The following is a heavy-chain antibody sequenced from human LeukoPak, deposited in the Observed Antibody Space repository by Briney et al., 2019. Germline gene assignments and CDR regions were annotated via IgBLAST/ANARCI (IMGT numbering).Heavy chain of an antibody. V-gene: IGHV1-18*01. CDR3: ARAPYSSSWYVRAPPVDY. CDR2: ISAYNGNT. CDR1: GYTFTSYG. D-gene: IGHD6-13*01. J-gene: IGHJ4*02. Sequence: PWASVKVSCKASGYTFTSYGISWVRQAPGQGLEWMGWISAYNGNTNYAQKLQGRVTMTTDTSTSTAYMELRSLRSDDTAVYYCARAPYSSSWYVRAPPVDYWGQGTLVTVSS.